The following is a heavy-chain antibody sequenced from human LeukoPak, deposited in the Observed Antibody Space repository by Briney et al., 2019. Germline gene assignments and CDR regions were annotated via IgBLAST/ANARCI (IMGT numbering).Heavy chain of an antibody. CDR1: GYTFTSYY. CDR3: ARRGDGYNLPNDY. Sequence: WASVKVSRKASGYTFTSYYMHWVRQAPGQGLEWMGIINPSGGSTSYAQKFQGRFSMTRDTSTSTVYMELSSLRSEDTAVYYCARRGDGYNLPNDYWGQGTLVTVSS. J-gene: IGHJ4*02. D-gene: IGHD5-24*01. CDR2: INPSGGST. V-gene: IGHV1-46*01.